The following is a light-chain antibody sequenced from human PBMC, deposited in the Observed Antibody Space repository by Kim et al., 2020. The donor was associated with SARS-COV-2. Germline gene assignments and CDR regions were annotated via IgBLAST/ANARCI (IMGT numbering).Light chain of an antibody. CDR3: QQLNTYPPEFS. J-gene: IGKJ3*01. Sequence: DIQLTQSPSFLSASVGDRVTITCRASQGITTYLAWYQQKPGKAPNLLIYAASTLQSGVPSRFSGSGSGTEFTLTISSLQPEDFATYYCQQLNTYPPEFSFGPGTKVDIK. CDR2: AAS. V-gene: IGKV1-9*01. CDR1: QGITTY.